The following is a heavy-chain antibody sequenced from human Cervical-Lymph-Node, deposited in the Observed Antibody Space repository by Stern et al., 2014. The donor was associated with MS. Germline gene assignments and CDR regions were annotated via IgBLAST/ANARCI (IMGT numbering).Heavy chain of an antibody. V-gene: IGHV1-8*01. D-gene: IGHD2-2*01. CDR2: MSPNSGNT. CDR1: GYTFTTYD. J-gene: IGHJ4*02. CDR3: ARGITAVVDY. Sequence: QVQLVQSGAEVKNPGASVKVSCKASGYTFTTYDINWMRQAPGQGLEWMGWMSPNSGNTGYAQKFQGRVTMTRDTSTSTAYMELSSLRSEDTAVYYCARGITAVVDYGGRGPLVTVPS.